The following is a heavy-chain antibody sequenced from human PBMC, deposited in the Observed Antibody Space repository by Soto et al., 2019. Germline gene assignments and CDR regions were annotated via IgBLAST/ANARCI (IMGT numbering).Heavy chain of an antibody. CDR3: ARHKLGLRGVMGGLVANWFDP. D-gene: IGHD3-10*01. V-gene: IGHV3-7*01. CDR1: GFNFSDYW. J-gene: IGHJ5*02. CDR2: IKEDGNEK. Sequence: GGSLRLSCEVSGFNFSDYWMSWVRQAPGKGLEWVANIKEDGNEKDYVDSVKGRFTIFRDNAKNSVYLQMNSLRAEDTAVYYCARHKLGLRGVMGGLVANWFDPWGQGTLVTVSS.